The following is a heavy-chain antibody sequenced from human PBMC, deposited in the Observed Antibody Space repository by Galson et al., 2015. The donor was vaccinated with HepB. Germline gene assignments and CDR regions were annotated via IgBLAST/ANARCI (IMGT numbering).Heavy chain of an antibody. V-gene: IGHV3-11*03. Sequence: SLRLSCAASGFTFSDYYMTWIRQAPGKGLEWVSYISSSSTYTNYADSVKGRFTISRDNAKNSLYLQMNSLRAEDTAVYYCARWLSSSWYEGEDYYYGMDVWGQGTTVTVSS. CDR1: GFTFSDYY. J-gene: IGHJ6*02. D-gene: IGHD6-13*01. CDR2: ISSSSTYT. CDR3: ARWLSSSWYEGEDYYYGMDV.